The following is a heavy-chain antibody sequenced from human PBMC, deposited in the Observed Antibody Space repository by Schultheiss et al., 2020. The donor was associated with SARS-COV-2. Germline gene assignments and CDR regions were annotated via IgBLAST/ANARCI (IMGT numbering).Heavy chain of an antibody. CDR1: RFTFSSYG. CDR3: ARGGGGTVTTYGMDV. CDR2: ISSSGSTI. J-gene: IGHJ6*02. D-gene: IGHD4-11*01. Sequence: GGSLRLSCAASRFTFSSYGMHWVRQAPGKGLEWVSYISSSGSTIYYADSVKGRFTISRDNAKNSLYLQMNSLRAEDTAVYYCARGGGGTVTTYGMDVWGQGTTVTVSS. V-gene: IGHV3-48*04.